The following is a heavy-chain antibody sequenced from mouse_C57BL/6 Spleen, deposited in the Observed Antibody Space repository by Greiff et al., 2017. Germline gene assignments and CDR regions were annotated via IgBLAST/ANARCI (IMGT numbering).Heavy chain of an antibody. J-gene: IGHJ4*01. Sequence: VQLQQSGPELVKPGASVKISCKASGYAFSSSWMNWVKQRPGKGLEWIGRIYPGDGDTNYNGKFKGKATLTADKSSSTAYMQLSSLTSEDSAVYFCASFDGYYVDYAMDDWGQGTSVIVSS. D-gene: IGHD2-3*01. CDR3: ASFDGYYVDYAMDD. V-gene: IGHV1-82*01. CDR1: GYAFSSSW. CDR2: IYPGDGDT.